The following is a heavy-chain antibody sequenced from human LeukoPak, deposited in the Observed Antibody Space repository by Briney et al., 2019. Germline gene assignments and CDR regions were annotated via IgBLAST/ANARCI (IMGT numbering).Heavy chain of an antibody. V-gene: IGHV4-39*01. CDR2: IYYSGST. Sequence: TSETLSLTCTVSGGSISSSSYYWGWIRQPPGKGLEWIGSIYYSGSTYYNPSLKSRVTISVDTSKNQFSLKLSSVTAADTAVYYCASRILAGTFAFDIWGQGTMVTVSS. J-gene: IGHJ3*02. D-gene: IGHD6-19*01. CDR3: ASRILAGTFAFDI. CDR1: GGSISSSSYY.